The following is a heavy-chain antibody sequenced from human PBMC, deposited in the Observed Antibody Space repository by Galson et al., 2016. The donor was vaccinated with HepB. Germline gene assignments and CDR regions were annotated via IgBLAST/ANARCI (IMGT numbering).Heavy chain of an antibody. CDR2: IYRGGET. CDR1: GIVVSSTH. V-gene: IGHV3-66*02. CDR3: ARTDDYSTTRGFFDY. J-gene: IGHJ4*02. D-gene: IGHD4-11*01. Sequence: SLRLSCAASGIVVSSTHFSWVRQTPGKGLEWVSDIYRGGETYHAVSVKGRFTISRDNSKNTLYLQMNSLRVEETGVYYCARTDDYSTTRGFFDYWGQGTLVTVSS.